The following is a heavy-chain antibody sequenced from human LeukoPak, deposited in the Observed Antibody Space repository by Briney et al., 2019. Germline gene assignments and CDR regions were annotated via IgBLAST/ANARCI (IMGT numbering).Heavy chain of an antibody. D-gene: IGHD3-9*01. CDR1: GFVLRNAY. V-gene: IGHV3-15*01. Sequence: PGGSLRLSCAGSGFVLRNAYMGWVRQAPGKGLEWVGHIKTKIDGGTTDYAAPVKGRFTISRDDSKNTVFLQMSESKSEDTALYFCTSTHYDISTGYYHPPDYWGQGTLVTVSS. J-gene: IGHJ4*02. CDR2: IKTKIDGGTT. CDR3: TSTHYDISTGYYHPPDY.